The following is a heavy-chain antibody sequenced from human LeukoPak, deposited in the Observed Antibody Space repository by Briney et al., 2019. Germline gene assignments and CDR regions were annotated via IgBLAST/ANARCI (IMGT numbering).Heavy chain of an antibody. CDR2: ISAYNGNT. D-gene: IGHD4-17*01. CDR3: ARDRVGGDLTGVSLY. CDR1: GYPFDNFG. J-gene: IGHJ4*01. Sequence: ASVKVSCKASGYPFDNFGLTWVRQAPGQGLEWMGWISAYNGNTHYAQKFRGRLTLTTETSTSTAYLELRSLKSDDTAVYYCARDRVGGDLTGVSLYWGQGSLVTVSS. V-gene: IGHV1-18*01.